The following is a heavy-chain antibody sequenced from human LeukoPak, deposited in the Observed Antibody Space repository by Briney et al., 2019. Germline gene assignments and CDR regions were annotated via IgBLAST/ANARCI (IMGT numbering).Heavy chain of an antibody. D-gene: IGHD3-22*01. J-gene: IGHJ5*02. CDR1: GGSISSGDYC. V-gene: IGHV4-30-4*01. CDR3: ARPYYYDSRIDP. CDR2: MYYSGST. Sequence: SEALSLTCTVSGGSISSGDYCWSWIRQPPGKGLEWIAYMYYSGSTYYNPSLKSRVTMSADTSKNQLSLKLSSVTAADTAVYYCARPYYYDSRIDPWGQGILVTVSS.